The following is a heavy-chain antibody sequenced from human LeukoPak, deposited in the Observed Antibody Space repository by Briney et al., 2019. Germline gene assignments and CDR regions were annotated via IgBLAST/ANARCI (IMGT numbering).Heavy chain of an antibody. CDR2: INWNGGST. Sequence: PGGSLRLSCAASGFTFDDYDMSWVRQAPGKGLEWVSGINWNGGSTGYADSVRGRFTISRDNSKNTLYLQMNSLRAEDTAVYSCAKEAYYYDSRGYHNYYYYGMDVWGQGTTVTVSS. J-gene: IGHJ6*02. D-gene: IGHD3-22*01. CDR1: GFTFDDYD. V-gene: IGHV3-20*04. CDR3: AKEAYYYDSRGYHNYYYYGMDV.